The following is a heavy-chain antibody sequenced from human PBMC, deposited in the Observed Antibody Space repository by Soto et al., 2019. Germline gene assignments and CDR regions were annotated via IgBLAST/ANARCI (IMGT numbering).Heavy chain of an antibody. J-gene: IGHJ6*02. V-gene: IGHV3-30-3*01. Sequence: QVQLVESGGGVVQPGRSLRLSCAASGFTFSSYAMHWVRQAPGKGLEWVAVISYDGSNKYYADSVKGRFTISRDNSKNTLYLQMNSLRAEDTAVYYCARDDSGPYSSSLYYGMDVWGQGTTVTVSS. D-gene: IGHD6-13*01. CDR2: ISYDGSNK. CDR1: GFTFSSYA. CDR3: ARDDSGPYSSSLYYGMDV.